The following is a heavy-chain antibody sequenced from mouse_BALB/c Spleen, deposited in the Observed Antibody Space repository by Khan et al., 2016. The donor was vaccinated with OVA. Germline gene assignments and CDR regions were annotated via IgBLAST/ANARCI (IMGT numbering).Heavy chain of an antibody. V-gene: IGHV3-2*02. CDR1: GYSISSGYG. J-gene: IGHJ2*01. Sequence: EVQLQESGPGLVKPSQSLSLTCTVTGYSISSGYGWNGIRQFPGNKLEWMGYLSYSGSTNYKPTLKSRITITRDTSKNQVFLQLNSVATADTAASSCARAARIEYWGQGTPLTVSS. CDR2: LSYSGST. CDR3: ARAARIEY. D-gene: IGHD6-1*01.